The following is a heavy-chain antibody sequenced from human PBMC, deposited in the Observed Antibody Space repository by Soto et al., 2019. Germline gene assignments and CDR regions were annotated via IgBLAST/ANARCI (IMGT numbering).Heavy chain of an antibody. D-gene: IGHD3-22*01. CDR1: GGSISSSSYY. Sequence: SKTRSLTCTVSGGSISSSSYYWGWIRQPPGKGLEWIGTIYYSGTTYYNPSLKSRVTISVDTSKNQFSLKLSSVTAADTAVYYCARLYYYDSSGYYPTLPFDPWGQGTLVTVSS. CDR2: IYYSGTT. J-gene: IGHJ5*02. V-gene: IGHV4-39*01. CDR3: ARLYYYDSSGYYPTLPFDP.